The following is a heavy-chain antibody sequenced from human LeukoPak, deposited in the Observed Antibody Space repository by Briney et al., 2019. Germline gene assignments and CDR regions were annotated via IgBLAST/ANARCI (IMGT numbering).Heavy chain of an antibody. J-gene: IGHJ4*02. CDR2: ISGGGDSI. CDR1: GFTFSDYA. V-gene: IGHV3-23*01. Sequence: PGASLRLSCAASGFTFSDYAMSWVRQAPGRGLEWVSTISGGGDSIYYADSVRGRFTISRGNSKNTLYLQMKSLRVEDTAVYYCAKESPQFDYWGQGTLVTVSS. CDR3: AKESPQFDY.